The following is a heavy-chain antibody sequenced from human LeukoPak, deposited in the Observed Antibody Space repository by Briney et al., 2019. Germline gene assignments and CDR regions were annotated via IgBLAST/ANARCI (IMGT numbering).Heavy chain of an antibody. CDR1: GFTFSSYA. V-gene: IGHV3-23*01. CDR3: AKDRASGWPNAFDI. J-gene: IGHJ3*02. CDR2: ISGSGGSS. D-gene: IGHD6-19*01. Sequence: PGGSLRLSCAASGFTFSSYAMSWVRQAPGKGLEWVSGISGSGGSSYYADSVKGRSTISRDNSKNTLYLQMNSLRAEDTAVYYCAKDRASGWPNAFDIWGQGTMVTVSS.